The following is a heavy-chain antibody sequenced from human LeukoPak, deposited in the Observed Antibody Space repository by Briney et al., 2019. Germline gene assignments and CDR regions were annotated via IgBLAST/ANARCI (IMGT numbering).Heavy chain of an antibody. CDR1: GFTFSSYS. D-gene: IGHD3-22*01. J-gene: IGHJ4*02. CDR3: AREGEYYDSSGNFDY. CDR2: ISSSSSYI. Sequence: KAGGSLRLSCAASGFTFSSYSMNWVRQAPGRGLEWVSSISSSSSYIYYADSVKGRFTISRDNAKNSLYLQMNSLRAEDTAVYYCAREGEYYDSSGNFDYWGQGTLVTVSS. V-gene: IGHV3-21*01.